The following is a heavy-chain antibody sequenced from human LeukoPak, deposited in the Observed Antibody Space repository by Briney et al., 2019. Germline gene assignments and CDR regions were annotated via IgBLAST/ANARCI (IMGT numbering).Heavy chain of an antibody. V-gene: IGHV3-30-3*01. Sequence: GGSLRLSCAASGFTFSSYAMHWVRQAPGKGLEWVAVMSFDGSNEFYADSVKGRFTIFRDNFKNTLYLQMNSLRPDDTAVYYCARASVVAATHWFDPWGQGTLVTVSS. CDR1: GFTFSSYA. CDR2: MSFDGSNE. D-gene: IGHD2-15*01. CDR3: ARASVVAATHWFDP. J-gene: IGHJ5*02.